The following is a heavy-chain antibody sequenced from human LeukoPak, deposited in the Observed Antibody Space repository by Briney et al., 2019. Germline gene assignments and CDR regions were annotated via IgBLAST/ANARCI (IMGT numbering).Heavy chain of an antibody. J-gene: IGHJ4*02. V-gene: IGHV1-2*02. D-gene: IGHD2-2*01. CDR1: GYTFTSYA. CDR2: INPNSGGT. Sequence: ASVKVSCKASGYTFTSYAMHWVRQAPGQGLEWMGWINPNSGGTNYAQKFQGRVTMTRDTSISTAYMELSRLRSDDTAVYYCARDLLRDIVVVPAAMGVDYWGQGTLVTVSS. CDR3: ARDLLRDIVVVPAAMGVDY.